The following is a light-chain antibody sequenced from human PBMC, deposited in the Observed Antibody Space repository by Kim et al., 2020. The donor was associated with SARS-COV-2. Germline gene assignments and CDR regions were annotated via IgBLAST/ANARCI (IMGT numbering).Light chain of an antibody. Sequence: EIVLTQSPGTLSVSPGERATLSCRASRTVSNTYLAWYQQKPGQAPRLLIFGTSSRATGIPDRFSGSGSGTDFTLTISRLEPEDFAVYYCHQYGSTPRTFGQGTKLGI. CDR2: GTS. J-gene: IGKJ2*01. V-gene: IGKV3-20*01. CDR3: HQYGSTPRT. CDR1: RTVSNTY.